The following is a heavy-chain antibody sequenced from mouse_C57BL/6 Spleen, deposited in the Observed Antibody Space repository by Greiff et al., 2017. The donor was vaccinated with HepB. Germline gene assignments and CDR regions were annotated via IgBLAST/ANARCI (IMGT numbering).Heavy chain of an antibody. CDR2: ISYDGSN. D-gene: IGHD1-1*01. J-gene: IGHJ4*01. CDR1: GYSITSGYY. V-gene: IGHV3-6*01. CDR3: ARANYYGSSSTRTRGNYAMDY. Sequence: EVKLQESGPGLVKPSQSLSLTCSVTGYSITSGYYWNWIRQFPGNNLEWMGYISYDGSNNYNPSFKNRIPITRDTSKNQVFLKLNSVTTEDTATYNSARANYYGSSSTRTRGNYAMDYWGQGTSVTVSS.